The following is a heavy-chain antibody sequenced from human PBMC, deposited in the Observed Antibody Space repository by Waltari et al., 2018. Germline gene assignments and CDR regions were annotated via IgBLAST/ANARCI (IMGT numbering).Heavy chain of an antibody. CDR1: GYTFTSYA. D-gene: IGHD6-19*01. CDR2: INAGNGIT. CDR3: ARETGSGWYLGAFDI. J-gene: IGHJ3*02. V-gene: IGHV1-3*01. Sequence: QVQLVQSGAEVKKPGASVKVSCKASGYTFTSYAMHWVRQAPGQRLEWMGWINAGNGITKYSQRFQGRVTITRDTSASTAYMELSSLRSEDTAVYYCARETGSGWYLGAFDIWGQGTMVTVSS.